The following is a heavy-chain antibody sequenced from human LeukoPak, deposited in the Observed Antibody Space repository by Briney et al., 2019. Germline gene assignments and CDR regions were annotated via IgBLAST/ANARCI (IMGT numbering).Heavy chain of an antibody. CDR3: AKDRARGGATDFDY. CDR1: GFTFSSYA. Sequence: GGSLRLSCAASGFTFSSYAMSWVRQAPGKGLEWVSAISGGGDSTYYADSVKGRFTISRDNSKNTLYLQMNSLRAEDTAVYYCAKDRARGGATDFDYWGQGTLVTVSS. V-gene: IGHV3-23*01. J-gene: IGHJ4*02. D-gene: IGHD1-26*01. CDR2: ISGGGDST.